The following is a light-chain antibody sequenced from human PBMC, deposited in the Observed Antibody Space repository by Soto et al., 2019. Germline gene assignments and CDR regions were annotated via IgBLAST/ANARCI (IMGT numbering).Light chain of an antibody. CDR3: AAWDDSLKVVV. CDR1: SSNIGSNT. CDR2: DNN. Sequence: QSVLTQPPSASGTPGQRVTISCSGSSSNIGSNTVNWYQQLPGTAPKLLIYDNNQLPSGVPDRFSGSKSGTSASLVISGLQSEDEADYYCAAWDDSLKVVVFGGGTKLTVL. J-gene: IGLJ2*01. V-gene: IGLV1-44*01.